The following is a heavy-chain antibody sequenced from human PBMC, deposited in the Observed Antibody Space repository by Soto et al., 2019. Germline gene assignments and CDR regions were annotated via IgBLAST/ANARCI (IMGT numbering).Heavy chain of an antibody. Sequence: PGGSLRLSCAASGFTFSDYYMSWIRQPPGKGLEWVSYITSDTTIYYADSVKGRFTISRDNAKNSLYLQMNSLRAEDTAVYYCVSDWSSDYWGQGTLVNV. J-gene: IGHJ4*02. D-gene: IGHD2-8*02. CDR2: ITSDTTI. CDR3: VSDWSSDY. V-gene: IGHV3-11*01. CDR1: GFTFSDYY.